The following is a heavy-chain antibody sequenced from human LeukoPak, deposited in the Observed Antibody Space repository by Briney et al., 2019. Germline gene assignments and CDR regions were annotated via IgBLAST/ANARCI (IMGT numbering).Heavy chain of an antibody. V-gene: IGHV4-34*01. Sequence: PSETLSLTCGVHGGSFSSYYWTWIRQSPGKGLEWIGEIYQSGSTNYNPSLKSRVTISVDTSKNQFSLKLSSVTAADTAVYYCARHRPSGYYPDAFDIWGQGTMVTVSS. CDR3: ARHRPSGYYPDAFDI. CDR1: GGSFSSYY. D-gene: IGHD3-22*01. CDR2: IYQSGST. J-gene: IGHJ3*02.